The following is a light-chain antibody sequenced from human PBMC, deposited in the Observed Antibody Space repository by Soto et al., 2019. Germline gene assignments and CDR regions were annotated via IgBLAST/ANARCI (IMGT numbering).Light chain of an antibody. V-gene: IGKV1-39*01. CDR1: QSISSY. Sequence: DIQMTQSPSSLSASVGDRVTITCRASQSISSYLNCYQQKPGKAPRLLIYAASSLHSGVPSRFRGSGSGTDLTLTISRLQPDDFLTCYCQLSYSPFSTFRQGPKVEIK. CDR3: QLSYSPFST. CDR2: AAS. J-gene: IGKJ1*01.